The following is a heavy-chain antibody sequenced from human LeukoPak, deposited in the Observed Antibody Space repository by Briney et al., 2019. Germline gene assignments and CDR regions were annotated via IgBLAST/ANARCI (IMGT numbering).Heavy chain of an antibody. D-gene: IGHD2-2*02. CDR1: GFTFSSYS. J-gene: IGHJ5*02. Sequence: NPGGSLRLSCAASGFTFSSYSMNWVRQAPGKGLEWVSSISSSSSYIYYADSVKGRFTISRDNAKNSLYLQMNSLRAEDTAVYYCAKRNVVVPAAILGKNWFDPWGQGTLVTVSS. CDR2: ISSSSSYI. V-gene: IGHV3-21*04. CDR3: AKRNVVVPAAILGKNWFDP.